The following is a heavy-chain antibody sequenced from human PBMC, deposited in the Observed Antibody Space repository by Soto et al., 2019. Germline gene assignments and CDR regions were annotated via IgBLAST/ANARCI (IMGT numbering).Heavy chain of an antibody. CDR2: IWYDGSNK. CDR3: ARDVRINWNDVYWFDP. J-gene: IGHJ5*02. Sequence: QVQLVESGGGVVQPGRSLRLSCAASGFTFSSYGMHWVRQAPGKGLEWVAVIWYDGSNKYYADSVKGRFTISRDNSKNTLYLEMNSPRAEDTAVYYCARDVRINWNDVYWFDPLGQGTLVTVSS. CDR1: GFTFSSYG. D-gene: IGHD1-1*01. V-gene: IGHV3-33*01.